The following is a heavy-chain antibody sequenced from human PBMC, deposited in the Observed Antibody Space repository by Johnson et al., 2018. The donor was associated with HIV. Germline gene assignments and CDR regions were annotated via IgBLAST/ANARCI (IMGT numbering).Heavy chain of an antibody. CDR1: GFTFSSYA. CDR2: ISYDGSYK. J-gene: IGHJ3*02. V-gene: IGHV3-30*18. D-gene: IGHD2-21*01. Sequence: QVQLVESGGGVVQPGRSLRLSCAASGFTFSSYAMHCVRQAPGKGLEWVAVISYDGSYKYYVDSVKARFTISRDDARNTLYLQMNSLRAEGTAVYYCAKDRYSLTRDTFDIWGQGTMVTYSS. CDR3: AKDRYSLTRDTFDI.